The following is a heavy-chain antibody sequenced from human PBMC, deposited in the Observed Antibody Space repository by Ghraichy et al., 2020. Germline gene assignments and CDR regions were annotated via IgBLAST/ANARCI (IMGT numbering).Heavy chain of an antibody. D-gene: IGHD1-1*01. CDR3: ARSPQSWNVPGYYYGMDV. V-gene: IGHV3-48*02. J-gene: IGHJ6*02. CDR1: GFTFSSYS. Sequence: GGSLRLSCAASGFTFSSYSMNWVRQAPGKGLEWVSYISSSSSTIYYADSVKGRFTISRDNAKNSLYLQMNSLRDEDTAVYYCARSPQSWNVPGYYYGMDVWCQGTTVTVSS. CDR2: ISSSSSTI.